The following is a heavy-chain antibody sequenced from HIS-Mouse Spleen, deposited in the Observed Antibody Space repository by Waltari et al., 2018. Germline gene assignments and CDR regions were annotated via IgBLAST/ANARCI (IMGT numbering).Heavy chain of an antibody. V-gene: IGHV4-39*07. CDR2: IYYSGST. J-gene: IGHJ2*01. D-gene: IGHD6-13*01. CDR3: AREIPYSSSWYDWYFDL. Sequence: QLQLQESGPGLVKPSETLSLTCTVSGGSISRSSYYWGWIRQPPGKGLEWVGGIYYSGSTYNNPSLTSRVTIAVDTSKNRFSLNLSSVTAADTAVYYCAREIPYSSSWYDWYFDLWGRGTLVTVSS. CDR1: GGSISRSSYY.